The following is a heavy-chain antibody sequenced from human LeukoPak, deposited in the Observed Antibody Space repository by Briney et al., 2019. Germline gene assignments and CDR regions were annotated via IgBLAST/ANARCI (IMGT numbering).Heavy chain of an antibody. CDR1: GYTFTGYY. D-gene: IGHD6-19*01. V-gene: IGHV1-2*02. J-gene: IGHJ4*02. CDR3: ASSIAVANDFDY. Sequence: GASVKVSCKASGYTFTGYYMDWVRQAPGQGLEWMGWINPNSGGTNYAQKFQGRVTITRNTSISTAYMELSRLRSDDTAVYYCASSIAVANDFDYWGQGTLVTVSS. CDR2: INPNSGGT.